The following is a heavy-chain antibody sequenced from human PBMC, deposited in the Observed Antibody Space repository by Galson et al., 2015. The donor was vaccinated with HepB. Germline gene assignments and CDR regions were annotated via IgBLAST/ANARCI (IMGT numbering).Heavy chain of an antibody. J-gene: IGHJ3*01. CDR3: VKTYNFDSSGYYSSAFDV. D-gene: IGHD3-22*01. V-gene: IGHV3-74*01. CDR1: GFIFSNYW. CDR2: IDGDGRRT. Sequence: SLRLSCAASGFIFSNYWMHWVRQAPRKGLVWVSRIDGDGRRTAYAESTKGRFTISRDNAKNTLFLHMNGLRAEDTAVYYCVKTYNFDSSGYYSSAFDVWGQGTQVTVSS.